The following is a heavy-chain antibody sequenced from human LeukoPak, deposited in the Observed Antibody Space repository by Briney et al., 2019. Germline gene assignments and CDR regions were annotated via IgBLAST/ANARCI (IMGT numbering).Heavy chain of an antibody. CDR2: VHITGYT. Sequence: SETLSLTCTVSGGSISTYYWSWIRQPVGKGLEWIGRVHITGYTNYNPSLKSRVTMSVDTSKSQFSLKVTSMTAADTAVYYCARVDGTFVPSRPHSYYYMDVCGKGATVTVSS. CDR3: ARVDGTFVPSRPHSYYYMDV. J-gene: IGHJ6*03. D-gene: IGHD2-21*01. V-gene: IGHV4-4*07. CDR1: GGSISTYY.